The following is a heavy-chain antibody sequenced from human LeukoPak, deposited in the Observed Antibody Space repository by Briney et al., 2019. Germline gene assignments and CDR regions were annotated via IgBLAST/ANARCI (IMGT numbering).Heavy chain of an antibody. J-gene: IGHJ6*03. CDR1: GGSFSGYY. D-gene: IGHD6-6*01. Sequence: SETLSLTCAVYGGSFSGYYWSWIRQPPGKGLEWIGEINHSGSTNYNLSLKSRVTISVDTSKNQFSLKLSSVTAADTAVYYCASLAGSSSSYYYYYYMDVWGKGTTVTVSS. CDR2: INHSGST. V-gene: IGHV4-34*01. CDR3: ASLAGSSSSYYYYYYMDV.